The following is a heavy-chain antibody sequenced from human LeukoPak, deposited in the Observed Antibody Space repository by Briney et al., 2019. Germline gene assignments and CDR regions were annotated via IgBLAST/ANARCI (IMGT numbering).Heavy chain of an antibody. D-gene: IGHD3-16*01. CDR2: ISHSESTST. Sequence: SETLSLTCAVYGGSFSGYYWTWIRQPPGKGLEWIGEISHSESTSTNYNPSLKSRVTISVDASRMQFSLKLSSVTAADTAVYYCARGRSNRDYWGQGTLVTVSS. CDR3: ARGRSNRDY. CDR1: GGSFSGYY. V-gene: IGHV4-34*01. J-gene: IGHJ4*02.